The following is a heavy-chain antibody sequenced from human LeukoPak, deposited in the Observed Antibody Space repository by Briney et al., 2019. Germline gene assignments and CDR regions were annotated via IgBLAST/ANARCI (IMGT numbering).Heavy chain of an antibody. J-gene: IGHJ4*02. V-gene: IGHV4-59*08. Sequence: SGTLSLTCIVSGNSITSDFWSWIRQSPGKGLEWIGYINYSGRSEYDPSLKSRVTISVDRSRKRVSLKMRSVTAADTAVYYCARLDCLSDECYNYWAVGALVTVSS. CDR1: GNSITSDF. D-gene: IGHD2-21*01. CDR2: INYSGRS. CDR3: ARLDCLSDECYNY.